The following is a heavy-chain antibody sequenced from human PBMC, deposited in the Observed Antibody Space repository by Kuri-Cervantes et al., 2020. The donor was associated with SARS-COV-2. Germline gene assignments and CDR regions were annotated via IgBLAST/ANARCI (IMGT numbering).Heavy chain of an antibody. Sequence: ETLSLTCAASGFTFSSYWMSWVRQAPGKGLEWVANIKEDGSEKNYVDSVKGRFTISRDNAKNSLYLQMNSLRAEDMAVYYCAKGEYQLLYGGISGYYYGMDVWGQGTTVTVSS. J-gene: IGHJ6*02. CDR3: AKGEYQLLYGGISGYYYGMDV. V-gene: IGHV3-7*05. D-gene: IGHD2-2*02. CDR2: IKEDGSEK. CDR1: GFTFSSYW.